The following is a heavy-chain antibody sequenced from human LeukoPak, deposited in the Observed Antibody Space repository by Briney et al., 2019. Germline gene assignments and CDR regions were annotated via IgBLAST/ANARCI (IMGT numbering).Heavy chain of an antibody. CDR2: INHSGST. D-gene: IGHD3-3*01. CDR3: ARSLGMEWLFTDY. CDR1: GGSFSGYY. Sequence: SSETLSLTCAVYGGSFSGYYWSWIRQPPGEGLEWIGEINHSGSTNYNPSLKSRVTISVDTSKNQFSLKLSSVTAADTAVYYCARSLGMEWLFTDYWGQGTLVTVSS. V-gene: IGHV4-34*01. J-gene: IGHJ4*02.